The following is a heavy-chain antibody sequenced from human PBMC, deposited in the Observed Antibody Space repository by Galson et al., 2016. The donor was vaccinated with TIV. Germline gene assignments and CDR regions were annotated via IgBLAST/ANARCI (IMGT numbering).Heavy chain of an antibody. CDR3: VKGAGRYSRSWYFDY. V-gene: IGHV3-9*01. CDR2: ISWNSDKK. D-gene: IGHD1-26*01. CDR1: GFTLDDYV. Sequence: SLRLSCAASGFTLDDYVIHWVRQGPGKGLEWLSSISWNSDKKLYAASVKGRFSISRDNAKNSLYLQMSSLRADDTAFYFCVKGAGRYSRSWYFDYWGQGALVTVSS. J-gene: IGHJ4*02.